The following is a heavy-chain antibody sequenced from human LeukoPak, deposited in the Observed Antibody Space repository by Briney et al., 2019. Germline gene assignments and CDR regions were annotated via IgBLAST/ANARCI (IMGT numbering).Heavy chain of an antibody. CDR3: ARMSYYDSSGDNWFDP. Sequence: ASVKVSCKATGYTFTSYDINWVRQATGQGLEWMGWMNPNSGNTGYAQKFQGRVTMTRNTSISTAYMELSSLRSEDTAVYYCARMSYYDSSGDNWFDPWGQGTLVTVSS. CDR2: MNPNSGNT. J-gene: IGHJ5*02. V-gene: IGHV1-8*02. D-gene: IGHD3-22*01. CDR1: GYTFTSYD.